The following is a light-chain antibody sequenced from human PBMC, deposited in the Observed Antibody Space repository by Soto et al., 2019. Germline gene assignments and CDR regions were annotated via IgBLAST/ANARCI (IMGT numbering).Light chain of an antibody. CDR2: EVN. Sequence: QSALTQPASVSGSPGQSITISCTGTSSDVGSYNLVSWYQQLPGKAPKLIIYEVNERPSGISDRFSGSKSGNTASLTISVRQWEDEADYYCCSYVGSSIFMFGGGTKLTVL. J-gene: IGLJ3*02. V-gene: IGLV2-23*02. CDR3: CSYVGSSIFM. CDR1: SSDVGSYNL.